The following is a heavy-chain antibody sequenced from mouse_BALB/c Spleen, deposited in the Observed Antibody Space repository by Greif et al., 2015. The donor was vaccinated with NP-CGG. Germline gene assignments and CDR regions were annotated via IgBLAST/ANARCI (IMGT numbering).Heavy chain of an antibody. CDR1: GYTFTSYW. Sequence: VKLQESGAELAKPGASVKMSCKASGYTFTSYWMHWVKQRPGQGLEWIGYINPSTGYTEYNQKFKDKATLTADKSSSTAYMQLSSLTSEDSAVHYCARNYAMDYWGQGTSVTVSS. J-gene: IGHJ4*01. CDR2: INPSTGYT. CDR3: ARNYAMDY. V-gene: IGHV1-7*01.